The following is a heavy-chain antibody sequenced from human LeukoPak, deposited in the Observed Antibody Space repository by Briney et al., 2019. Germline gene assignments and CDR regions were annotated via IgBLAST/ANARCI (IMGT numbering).Heavy chain of an antibody. CDR2: ISGSAYST. D-gene: IGHD3-22*01. J-gene: IGHJ3*02. Sequence: GGSLRLSCAASGFTFSSYAMTWVRQAPGKGLEWISAISGSAYSTSYADSVKGRFTISRDNSKSTLYLQMNSLRAEDTAIYYCARNTSGFKLGDAFDIWGQGTMVTVSS. V-gene: IGHV3-23*01. CDR3: ARNTSGFKLGDAFDI. CDR1: GFTFSSYA.